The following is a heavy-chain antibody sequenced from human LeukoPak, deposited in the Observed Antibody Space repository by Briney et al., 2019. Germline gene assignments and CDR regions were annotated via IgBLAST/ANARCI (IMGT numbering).Heavy chain of an antibody. Sequence: PGRSLRLSCAASGFTFSSYGMHWVRQAPGKGLEWVAVIWYDGSNKYYADSVKGRFTISRDNSKNTLYLQMNSLRAEDTAVYYCAGDHPPFPVCSGGSCYLTTDYWGQGTLVTVSS. CDR2: IWYDGSNK. J-gene: IGHJ4*02. CDR3: AGDHPPFPVCSGGSCYLTTDY. V-gene: IGHV3-33*01. CDR1: GFTFSSYG. D-gene: IGHD2-15*01.